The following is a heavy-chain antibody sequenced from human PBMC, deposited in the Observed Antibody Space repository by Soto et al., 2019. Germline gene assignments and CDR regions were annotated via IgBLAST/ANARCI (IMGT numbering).Heavy chain of an antibody. J-gene: IGHJ4*02. D-gene: IGHD3-3*01. V-gene: IGHV3-33*01. CDR3: ARDPGVTNYYFDY. Sequence: QVQLVESGGGVVQPGTSLRLSCAPSGFTFSSYGMHWVRQAPGKGLEWVAGIWYDGSKQYYADSVKGRFTIYRDNSKNTLYLQMNSLRAEDTAVYYCARDPGVTNYYFDYWGQGTLVTVSS. CDR1: GFTFSSYG. CDR2: IWYDGSKQ.